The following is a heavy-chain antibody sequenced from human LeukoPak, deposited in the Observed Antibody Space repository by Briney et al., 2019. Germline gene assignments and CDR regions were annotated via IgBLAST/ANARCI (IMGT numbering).Heavy chain of an antibody. D-gene: IGHD1-7*01. V-gene: IGHV1-18*04. CDR1: GYTFTSYY. CDR3: ARDGNLGFGHDY. CDR2: ISACNGNT. Sequence: AASVKVSCKASGYTFTSYYMHWVRQAPGQGLEWMGWISACNGNTNYAQKLQGRVTMTTDTSTSTAYMELRSLRSDDTAVYYCARDGNLGFGHDYWGQGTLVTVSS. J-gene: IGHJ4*02.